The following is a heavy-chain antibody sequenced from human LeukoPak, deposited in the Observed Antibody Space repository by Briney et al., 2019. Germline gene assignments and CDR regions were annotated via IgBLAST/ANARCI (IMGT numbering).Heavy chain of an antibody. J-gene: IGHJ4*02. CDR1: VGSFTTYI. V-gene: IGHV1-69*05. CDR2: IVPISGTT. D-gene: IGHD1-1*01. CDR3: ARELGSTGSSVY. Sequence: SVKVSCKASVGSFTTYIITWVRQAPGQGLEWMGRIVPISGTTQYAQNFQGRVTITTDESASTAYMEPNSLRPEDTAVYYCARELGSTGSSVYWGQGTLVTVSS.